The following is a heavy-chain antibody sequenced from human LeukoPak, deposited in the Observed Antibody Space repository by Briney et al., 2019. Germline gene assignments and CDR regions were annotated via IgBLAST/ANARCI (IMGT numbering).Heavy chain of an antibody. CDR3: ARSASSSWYVEHFDY. CDR1: GGSVSSSSFY. D-gene: IGHD6-13*01. Sequence: SETLSLTCTVSGGSVSSSSFYWGWIRQTPGKGLEWIGTIYYSGSTNYNPTLKSRVTISVDTSKNQFSLKLSSVTAADTAVYYCARSASSSWYVEHFDYWGQGTLVTVSS. CDR2: IYYSGST. J-gene: IGHJ4*02. V-gene: IGHV4-39*07.